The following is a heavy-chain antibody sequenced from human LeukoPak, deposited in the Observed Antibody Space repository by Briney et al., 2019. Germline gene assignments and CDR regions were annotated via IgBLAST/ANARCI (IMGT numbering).Heavy chain of an antibody. CDR2: IYYTGIT. J-gene: IGHJ5*02. CDR3: ARGTMMVGP. D-gene: IGHD1-14*01. Sequence: SETLSLTCTVSGGSISGYYWSWIRQPPGRGLEWIGYIYYTGITNYNPALKSRVTISVDTSKNQFSLRLSSVTAADTAVYYCARGTMMVGPWGQGTLVTVSS. CDR1: GGSISGYY. V-gene: IGHV4-59*01.